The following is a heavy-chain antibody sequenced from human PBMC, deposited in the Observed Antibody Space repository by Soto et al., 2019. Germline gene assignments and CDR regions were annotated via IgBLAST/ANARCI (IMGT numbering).Heavy chain of an antibody. CDR3: ATCRGGSCYWGINYYGMDV. V-gene: IGHV1-24*01. CDR1: GYTLTELS. Sequence: GASVKVSCKVSGYTLTELSMHWVRQAPGKGLEWMGGFDPEDGETIYAQKFQGRVTMTEDTSTDTAYMELSSLRSEDTAVYYCATCRGGSCYWGINYYGMDVWGQGTTVTVSS. D-gene: IGHD2-15*01. J-gene: IGHJ6*02. CDR2: FDPEDGET.